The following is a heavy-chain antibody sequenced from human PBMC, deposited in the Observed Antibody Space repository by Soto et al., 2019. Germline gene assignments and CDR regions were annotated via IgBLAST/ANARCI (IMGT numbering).Heavy chain of an antibody. CDR3: ARGGVAAGSLRESNWFDP. D-gene: IGHD6-13*01. CDR1: GYTFTSYD. V-gene: IGHV1-8*01. J-gene: IGHJ5*02. Sequence: ASVKVSCKASGYTFTSYDVNWVRQATGQGLEWMGWMNPNSGNTGYAQKFQGRVTMTRNTSISTAYMELSSLRSEDTAVYYCARGGVAAGSLRESNWFDPWGQGTLVTVSS. CDR2: MNPNSGNT.